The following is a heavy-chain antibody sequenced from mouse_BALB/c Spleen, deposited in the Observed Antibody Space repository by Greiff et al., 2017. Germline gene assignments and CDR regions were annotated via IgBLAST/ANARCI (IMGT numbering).Heavy chain of an antibody. D-gene: IGHD3-2*01. CDR3: AREDSSRYAWVAY. V-gene: IGHV5-4*02. CDR2: ISDGGSYT. CDR1: GFTFSDYY. Sequence: EVKLEESGGGLVKPGGSLKLSCAASGFTFSDYYMYWVRQTPEKRLEWVATISDGGSYTYYPDSVKGRFTISRDNAKNNLYLQMSSLKSEDTAMYFCAREDSSRYAWVAYWGQGTLVTVSA. J-gene: IGHJ3*01.